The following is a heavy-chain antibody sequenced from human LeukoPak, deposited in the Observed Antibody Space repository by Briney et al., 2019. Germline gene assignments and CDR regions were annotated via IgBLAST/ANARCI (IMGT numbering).Heavy chain of an antibody. CDR3: ARNRHKYNYDGSGYPPY. Sequence: SETLSLTCAVYGGSFSGYYWSWIRQPPGKGLEWIGEINHSGSTNYNPSLKSRVTISVDTSKNQFSLKLSSVTAADTAVYYCARNRHKYNYDGSGYPPYWGQGTLVTVSS. J-gene: IGHJ4*02. D-gene: IGHD3-22*01. CDR2: INHSGST. CDR1: GGSFSGYY. V-gene: IGHV4-34*01.